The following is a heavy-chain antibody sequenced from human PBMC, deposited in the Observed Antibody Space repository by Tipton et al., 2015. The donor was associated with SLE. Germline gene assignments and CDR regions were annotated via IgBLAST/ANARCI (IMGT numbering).Heavy chain of an antibody. D-gene: IGHD1-1*01. CDR3: ARQRNWNRRGALDV. J-gene: IGHJ3*01. CDR1: GGSITGSY. CDR2: IYYSGTT. V-gene: IGHV4-59*01. Sequence: TLSLTCTVSGGSITGSYWSWIRLPPGKGLEWIGYIYYSGTTNYNPSLKSRVTMSVDTSSNQIFLRVSSVTAADTAIYYCARQRNWNRRGALDVWGQGTMVTVSS.